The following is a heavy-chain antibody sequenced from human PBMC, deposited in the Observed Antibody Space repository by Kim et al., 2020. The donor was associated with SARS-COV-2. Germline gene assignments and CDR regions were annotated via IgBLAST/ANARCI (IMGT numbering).Heavy chain of an antibody. CDR1: GFIFDDYR. Sequence: GGSLRLSCGASGFIFDDYRMSWVRQSPEKGLEWVAGISWNGDSTDYADSVRGRFTISRDNANNSLYLQMDSLRVEDTAFYYCTRDLRDRLTMSGGWFDPWGQGTLVTVSS. D-gene: IGHD3-3*01. V-gene: IGHV3-20*04. J-gene: IGHJ5*02. CDR2: ISWNGDST. CDR3: TRDLRDRLTMSGGWFDP.